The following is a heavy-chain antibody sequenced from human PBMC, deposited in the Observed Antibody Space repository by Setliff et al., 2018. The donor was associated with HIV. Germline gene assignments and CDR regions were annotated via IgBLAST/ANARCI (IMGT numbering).Heavy chain of an antibody. V-gene: IGHV4-59*06. CDR3: ASGTYYKVDK. CDR2: IYYNGNT. D-gene: IGHD3-10*01. CDR1: GGSISSYY. J-gene: IGHJ4*02. Sequence: SETLSLTCTVSGGSISSYYWSWIRQHPGMGLEWIAYIYYNGNTYYNPSLKSRVTISVDTSKNQFSLKLRSVTAADTAAYYCASGTYYKVDKWGQGTLVTVSS.